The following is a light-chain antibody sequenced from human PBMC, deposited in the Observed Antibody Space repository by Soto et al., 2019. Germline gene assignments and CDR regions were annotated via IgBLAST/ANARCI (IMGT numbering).Light chain of an antibody. CDR2: GAS. V-gene: IGKV3-20*01. CDR1: QSVSGSY. Sequence: EIVLTQSPGTLSLSPGERATLSCRASQSVSGSYLAWYQQKPGQAPRQLIYGASSRDTGIPDRFSGSGSGTDFTLTITRLEPEDFAVYYCQHYRTSFGGGTRVEIK. J-gene: IGKJ4*01. CDR3: QHYRTS.